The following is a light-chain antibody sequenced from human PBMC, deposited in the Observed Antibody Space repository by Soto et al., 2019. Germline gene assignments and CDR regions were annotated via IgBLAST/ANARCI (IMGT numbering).Light chain of an antibody. CDR1: QSVSSN. J-gene: IGKJ4*01. Sequence: EIVMTQSPATLSVSPGERATLSCRASQSVSSNLAWYQQKPGQAPRLLIYGASTRATGIPARFSGSGSGTEFTLTISSLQSEEVAVYYCQQYSYWPLTFGGGTKVEIK. CDR3: QQYSYWPLT. CDR2: GAS. V-gene: IGKV3-15*01.